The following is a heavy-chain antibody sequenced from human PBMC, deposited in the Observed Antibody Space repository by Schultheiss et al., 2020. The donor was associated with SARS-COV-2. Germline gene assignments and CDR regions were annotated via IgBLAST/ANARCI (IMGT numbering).Heavy chain of an antibody. Sequence: GESLKISCAASGFTFSSYEMNWVRQAPGKGLEWVSYISSSGSTIYYADSVKGRFTISRDNSKNTLYLQMNSLRAEDTAVYYCATEIAAAGFDYWGQGTLVTVSS. J-gene: IGHJ4*02. CDR1: GFTFSSYE. CDR2: ISSSGSTI. V-gene: IGHV3-48*03. D-gene: IGHD6-13*01. CDR3: ATEIAAAGFDY.